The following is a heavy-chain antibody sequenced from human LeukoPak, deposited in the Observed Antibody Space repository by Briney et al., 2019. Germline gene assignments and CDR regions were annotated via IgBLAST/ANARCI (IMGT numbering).Heavy chain of an antibody. J-gene: IGHJ6*03. D-gene: IGHD4-17*01. Sequence: GGSLRLSCAASGFIFNNYGMSWVRQAPGKGLEWVATVTGNGLSTYYADSVKGRFTISRDNSKNTLSPQMNSLRAEDTAVYYCAKGAYGDSYYYYHYMDVWGKGTTVTISS. V-gene: IGHV3-23*01. CDR3: AKGAYGDSYYYYHYMDV. CDR1: GFIFNNYG. CDR2: VTGNGLST.